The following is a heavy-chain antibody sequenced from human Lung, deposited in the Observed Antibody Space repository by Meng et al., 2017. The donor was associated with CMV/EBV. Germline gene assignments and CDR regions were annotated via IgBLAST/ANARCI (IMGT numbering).Heavy chain of an antibody. CDR1: GDSITNHNW. J-gene: IGHJ1*01. CDR2: IPHRGSS. V-gene: IGHV4-4*03. D-gene: IGHD3-10*01. CDR3: LRRSGGSV. Sequence: QVQLGEPGPALVKPPEPLSLPCAVSGDSITNHNWWAWVRQPPGKGLEWIGEIPHRGSSAYNPSLKSRVSMSIDKSKNQFSLKLTSVTAADTAVYHCLRRSGGSVWGQGTLVTVSS.